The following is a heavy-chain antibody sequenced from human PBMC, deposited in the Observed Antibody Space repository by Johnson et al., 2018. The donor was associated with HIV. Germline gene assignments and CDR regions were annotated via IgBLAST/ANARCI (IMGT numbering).Heavy chain of an antibody. CDR3: ARDGGRGDFDI. J-gene: IGHJ3*02. Sequence: VHLVESGGGLVKPGGSLRLSCAASGFTLSDYNMSWVRQAPGKGLEWVANIKQDGSETYSVDSVKGRFTISRDNAKNSLYLQMNSLRAEDTAVYYCARDGGRGDFDIWGHGTRVSVSS. CDR2: IKQDGSET. CDR1: GFTLSDYN. V-gene: IGHV3-7*01. D-gene: IGHD3-16*01.